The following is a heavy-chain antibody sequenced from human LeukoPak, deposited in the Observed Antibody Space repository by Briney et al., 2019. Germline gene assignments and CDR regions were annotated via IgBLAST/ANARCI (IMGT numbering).Heavy chain of an antibody. CDR1: GFTFSDYA. D-gene: IGHD1-26*01. Sequence: GGSLRLSCAASGFTFSDYAMHWVRQAPGKGLEWVANINQGGSEIYHADSVKGRFTISRDNAKRSLYLQMNGLRAEDTGVYYCAGRAFESWGQGTLVTVSS. CDR2: INQGGSEI. J-gene: IGHJ4*02. CDR3: AGRAFES. V-gene: IGHV3-7*01.